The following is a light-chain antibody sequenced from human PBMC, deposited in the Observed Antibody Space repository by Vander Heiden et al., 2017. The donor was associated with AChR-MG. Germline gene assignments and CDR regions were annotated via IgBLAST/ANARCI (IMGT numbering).Light chain of an antibody. Sequence: QSVLTQPPSASGTPGQGVTTSCPGSSSNIGSNTVNWYQQLPGTAPKLLIYTNNRRPSGVPDRFSGSTSGTSASLAISGLQSDDETDYYCAAWDDSLNSWVFGGGTKVTVL. CDR2: TNN. CDR1: SSNIGSNT. J-gene: IGLJ3*02. V-gene: IGLV1-44*01. CDR3: AAWDDSLNSWV.